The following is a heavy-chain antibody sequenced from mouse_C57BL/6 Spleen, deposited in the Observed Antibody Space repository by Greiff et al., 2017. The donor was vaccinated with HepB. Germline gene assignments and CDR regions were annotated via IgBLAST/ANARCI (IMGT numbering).Heavy chain of an antibody. D-gene: IGHD2-3*01. CDR2: ISSGGDYI. CDR3: TRDGYYRDYYAMDY. J-gene: IGHJ4*01. V-gene: IGHV5-9-1*02. Sequence: DVQLVESGEGLVKPGGSLKLSCAASGFTFSSYAMSWVRQTPEKRLEWVAYISSGGDYIYYADTVKGRFNISRDNARNTLYLQMSSLKSEDTAMYYCTRDGYYRDYYAMDYWGQGTSVTVSS. CDR1: GFTFSSYA.